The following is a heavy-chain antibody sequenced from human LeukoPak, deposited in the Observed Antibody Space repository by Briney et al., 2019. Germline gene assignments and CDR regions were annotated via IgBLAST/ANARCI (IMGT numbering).Heavy chain of an antibody. CDR2: MNPNSGNT. CDR1: GYTFTSYD. CDR3: ARVPVWSGHYRLSIF. Sequence: ASVKVSCKASGYTFTSYDINWVRQATGQGLEWMGWMNPNSGNTGYAQKFQGRVTMTRNTSISTAYMELSSLRSEDTAVYYCARVPVWSGHYRLSIFWGQGTLVTVSS. V-gene: IGHV1-8*01. D-gene: IGHD3-3*01. J-gene: IGHJ4*02.